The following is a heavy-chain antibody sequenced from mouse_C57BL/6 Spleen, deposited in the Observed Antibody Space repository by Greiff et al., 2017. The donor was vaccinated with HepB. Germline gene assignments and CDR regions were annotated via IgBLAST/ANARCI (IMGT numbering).Heavy chain of an antibody. Sequence: EVNVVESEGGLVQPGSSMKLSCTASGFTFSDYYMAWVRQVPEKGLEWVANINYDGSSTYYMDSLKIRFIISRDNAKNILYLQMSSLKSEDTATYYCARVPLWDYFDYWGQGTTLTVSS. V-gene: IGHV5-16*01. CDR1: GFTFSDYY. J-gene: IGHJ2*01. CDR3: ARVPLWDYFDY. D-gene: IGHD1-1*02. CDR2: INYDGSST.